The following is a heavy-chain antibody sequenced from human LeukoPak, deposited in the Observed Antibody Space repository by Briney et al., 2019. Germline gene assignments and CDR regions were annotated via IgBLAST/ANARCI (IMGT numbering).Heavy chain of an antibody. J-gene: IGHJ4*02. D-gene: IGHD3-10*01. Sequence: SEALSLTCTIAAGSISTYYWSWIRQPPRKELEGIRYISCSGSANYNPPLKSRATMSVDTSTDRFSLTLSSVTAADTAVYYCAGVRAHGSGSYFDFDYWGQRTLVTVSS. CDR2: ISCSGSA. CDR3: AGVRAHGSGSYFDFDY. V-gene: IGHV4-59*08. CDR1: AGSISTYY.